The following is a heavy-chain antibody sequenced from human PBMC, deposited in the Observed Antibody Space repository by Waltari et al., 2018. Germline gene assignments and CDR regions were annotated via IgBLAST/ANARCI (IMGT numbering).Heavy chain of an antibody. CDR3: ARCEGCKRIAVAGTRWYYYYGMDV. CDR1: GGTFSSYA. D-gene: IGHD6-19*01. J-gene: IGHJ6*02. V-gene: IGHV1-69*10. CDR2: IIPILGIA. Sequence: QVQLVQSGAEVKKPGSSVKVSCKASGGTFSSYAISWVRQAPGQGLEWMGGIIPILGIANYAQKFQGRVTITADKSTSTAYMELSSRRSEDTAVYYCARCEGCKRIAVAGTRWYYYYGMDVWGQGTTVTVSS.